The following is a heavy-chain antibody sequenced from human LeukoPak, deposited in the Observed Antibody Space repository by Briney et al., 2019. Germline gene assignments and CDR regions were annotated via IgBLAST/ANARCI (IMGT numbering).Heavy chain of an antibody. CDR3: ARSGTSYSSSWYRLDY. CDR1: VYTFTSYG. V-gene: IGHV1-18*01. J-gene: IGHJ4*02. D-gene: IGHD6-13*01. CDR2: ISAYNGNT. Sequence: ASVKVSCKGSVYTFTSYGISWVRQAPGQGLEWMGWISAYNGNTNYAQKLQGRVTMTTDTSTSTAYMELRSLRSDDTAVYYCARSGTSYSSSWYRLDYWGQGTLVTVSS.